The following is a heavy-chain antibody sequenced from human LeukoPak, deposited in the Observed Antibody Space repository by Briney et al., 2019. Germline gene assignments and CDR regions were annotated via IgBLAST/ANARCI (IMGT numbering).Heavy chain of an antibody. J-gene: IGHJ5*02. CDR1: GGSFSGYY. CDR3: ARPGRRGMVRGSNWFDP. Sequence: SETLSLTCAVYGGSFSGYYWSWIRQPPGKGLGWIGEINHSGSTNYNPSLKNRVTISVGTSKNQFSLKLSSVTAADTAVYYCARPGRRGMVRGSNWFDPWGQGTLVTVSS. CDR2: INHSGST. V-gene: IGHV4-34*01. D-gene: IGHD3-10*01.